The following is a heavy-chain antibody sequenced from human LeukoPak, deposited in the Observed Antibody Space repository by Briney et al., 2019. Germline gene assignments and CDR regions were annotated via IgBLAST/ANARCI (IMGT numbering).Heavy chain of an antibody. CDR1: GFTFSSYA. V-gene: IGHV3-30*04. CDR2: ISYDGSNK. CDR3: ARGRGDTMVRGVKNWFDP. Sequence: GGSLRLSCAASGFTFSSYAMHWVRQAPGKGLEWVAVISYDGSNKYYADSVKGRFTISRDNSKNTLYLQMNSLRSEDTAVYYCARGRGDTMVRGVKNWFDPWGQGTLVTVSS. D-gene: IGHD3-10*01. J-gene: IGHJ5*02.